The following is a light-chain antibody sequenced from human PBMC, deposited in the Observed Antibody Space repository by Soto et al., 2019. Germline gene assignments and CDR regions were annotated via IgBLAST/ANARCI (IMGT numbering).Light chain of an antibody. J-gene: IGKJ1*01. CDR1: QSISSW. V-gene: IGKV1-5*03. CDR3: QQYNSYPRP. Sequence: DIQMTQSPSTLSASVGDRVTITCRASQSISSWLAWYQQKPGKAPKLLIYKASSLQSGVPSRFSGSGSGTEFTLTISSLQPDDFANYYCQQYNSYPRPFGQGNKVEIK. CDR2: KAS.